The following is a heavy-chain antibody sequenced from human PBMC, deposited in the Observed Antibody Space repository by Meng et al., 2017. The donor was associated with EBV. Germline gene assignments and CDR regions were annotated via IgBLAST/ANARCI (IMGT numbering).Heavy chain of an antibody. CDR2: INAGNGNT. CDR1: GYTFTSYA. CDR3: ARDGGYYYGSGSYYFDY. Sequence: QGQLVPSGAEVKMPGASGKVSCKASGYTFTSYAMHWVRQAPGQRLEWMGWINAGNGNTKYSQKFQGRVTITRDTSASTAYMELSSLRSEDTAVYYCARDGGYYYGSGSYYFDYWGQGTLVTVSS. D-gene: IGHD3-10*01. J-gene: IGHJ4*02. V-gene: IGHV1-3*01.